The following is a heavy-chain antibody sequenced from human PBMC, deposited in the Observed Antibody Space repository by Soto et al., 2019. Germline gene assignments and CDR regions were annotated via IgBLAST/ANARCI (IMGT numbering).Heavy chain of an antibody. CDR1: GFTFSSYA. D-gene: IGHD2-15*01. CDR2: ISDKSAGT. Sequence: EVPLLESGGDLVQPGESLRLSCAASGFTFSSYAMSWVRQAPGKGLEWVSTISDKSAGTYYSDSVRGRFTISRDDSKNMLYVQMNNLRAEDTAVYYCAKLLPRAFDFWGQGTMVTVSS. V-gene: IGHV3-23*01. J-gene: IGHJ3*01. CDR3: AKLLPRAFDF.